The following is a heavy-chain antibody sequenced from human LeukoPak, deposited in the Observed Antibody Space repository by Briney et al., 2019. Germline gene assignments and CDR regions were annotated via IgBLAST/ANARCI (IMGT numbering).Heavy chain of an antibody. V-gene: IGHV3-73*01. Sequence: PGGSLRLSCAASGFTFSGSAMHWVRQASGKGLEWVGRIRSKANSYATAYAASVKGRFTISRDDSKNTAYLQMNSLKTEDTAVYYCTSFTYYYDSSGAPLDYWGQGTLVTVSS. J-gene: IGHJ4*02. CDR3: TSFTYYYDSSGAPLDY. CDR1: GFTFSGSA. CDR2: IRSKANSYAT. D-gene: IGHD3-22*01.